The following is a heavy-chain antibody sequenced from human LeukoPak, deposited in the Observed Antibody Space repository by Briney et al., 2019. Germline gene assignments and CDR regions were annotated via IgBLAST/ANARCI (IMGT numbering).Heavy chain of an antibody. CDR2: IYPGDSDT. J-gene: IGHJ4*02. D-gene: IGHD7-27*01. CDR1: GYRFTNYW. V-gene: IGHV5-51*01. CDR3: VRTDRTGDPLDY. Sequence: HGESLKISYKVSGYRFTNYWIGWVRQMPGKGLEWMGIIYPGDSDTQYSPSFQGQVTISADKSISTAYLRWNSLKASDTAMYYCVRTDRTGDPLDYWGQGTLVTVSS.